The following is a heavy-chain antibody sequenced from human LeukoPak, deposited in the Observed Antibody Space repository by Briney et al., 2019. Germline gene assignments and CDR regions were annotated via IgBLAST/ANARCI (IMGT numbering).Heavy chain of an antibody. Sequence: GGSLRLSCAASVFTFSSYSMNWVRQATGKGLEWVSSISSSSSYIYYADSVKGRFTISRDNAKNSLYLQMNSLRAEDTAVYYCAELGITMIGGVWGKGTTVTISS. V-gene: IGHV3-21*01. D-gene: IGHD3-10*02. CDR1: VFTFSSYS. J-gene: IGHJ6*04. CDR2: ISSSSSYI. CDR3: AELGITMIGGV.